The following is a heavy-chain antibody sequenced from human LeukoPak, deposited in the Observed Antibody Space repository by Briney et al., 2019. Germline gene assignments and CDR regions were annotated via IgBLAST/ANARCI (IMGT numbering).Heavy chain of an antibody. CDR3: ARAYYDSSVYYPPEYFQH. V-gene: IGHV3-48*04. J-gene: IGHJ1*01. CDR1: GVTFSSYS. D-gene: IGHD3-22*01. Sequence: GGSLRLSCVASGVTFSSYSMNWVRKAPGKGLEWVSYISSSSSTIYYADSVKGRFTISRDNAKNSLYLQMNNLRAEDTIVYYCARAYYDSSVYYPPEYFQHWGQGTLVSVSS. CDR2: ISSSSSTI.